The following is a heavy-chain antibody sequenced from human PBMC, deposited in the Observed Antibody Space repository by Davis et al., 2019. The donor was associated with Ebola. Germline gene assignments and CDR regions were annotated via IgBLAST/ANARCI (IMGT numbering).Heavy chain of an antibody. J-gene: IGHJ4*02. D-gene: IGHD2-21*01. V-gene: IGHV2-70*11. Sequence: SGPTLVKPTQTLTLTCTFSGFSLSTSGMCVSWIRQPPGKALEWLARIDWDDDKYYSTSLKTRLTISKDTSKNQVVLTMTNMDPVDTATYYCARNRPEGHIVVGPYFDYWGQGTLVTVSS. CDR1: GFSLSTSGMC. CDR2: IDWDDDK. CDR3: ARNRPEGHIVVGPYFDY.